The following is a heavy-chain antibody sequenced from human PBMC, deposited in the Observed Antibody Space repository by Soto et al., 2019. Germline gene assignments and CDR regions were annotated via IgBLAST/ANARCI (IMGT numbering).Heavy chain of an antibody. CDR3: ARGFYDSSGYYYGDTFDY. CDR1: GFTFSSYG. CDR2: IWYDGSNK. D-gene: IGHD3-22*01. J-gene: IGHJ4*02. V-gene: IGHV3-33*01. Sequence: PGGSLRLSCAASGFTFSSYGMHWVRQAPGKGLEWVAVIWYDGSNKYYADSVKGRFTISRDNSKNTLYLQMNSLRAEDTAVYYCARGFYDSSGYYYGDTFDYWGQGTLVTVS.